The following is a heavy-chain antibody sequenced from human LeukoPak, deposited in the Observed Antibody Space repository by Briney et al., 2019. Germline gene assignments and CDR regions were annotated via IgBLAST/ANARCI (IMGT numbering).Heavy chain of an antibody. J-gene: IGHJ4*02. D-gene: IGHD6-19*01. CDR1: GGSISSYY. CDR3: ARHTYRSGWSTSDY. CDR2: IYYSGST. Sequence: SETLSLTCTVSGGSISSYYWSWIRQPPGKGLEWIGYIYYSGSTNYNPSLKSRVTISVDTSKNQFSLKLSSVTAADTAVYYCARHTYRSGWSTSDYWGQGTLVTVSS. V-gene: IGHV4-59*08.